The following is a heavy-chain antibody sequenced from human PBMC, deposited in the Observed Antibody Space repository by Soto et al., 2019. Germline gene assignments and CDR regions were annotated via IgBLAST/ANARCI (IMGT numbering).Heavy chain of an antibody. CDR1: GGSISSGGYY. Sequence: SETLSLTCTVSGGSISSGGYYWSWIRQHPGKGLEWIGYIYYSGSTYYNPSLKSRVTISVDTSKNQFSLKLSSVTAADTAVYYCSRGSNGGFWFDPWGQGTLVTVSS. CDR3: SRGSNGGFWFDP. D-gene: IGHD2-15*01. J-gene: IGHJ5*02. V-gene: IGHV4-31*03. CDR2: IYYSGST.